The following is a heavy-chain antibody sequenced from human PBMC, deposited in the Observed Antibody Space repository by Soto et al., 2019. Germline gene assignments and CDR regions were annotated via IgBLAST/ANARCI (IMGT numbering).Heavy chain of an antibody. CDR2: VSSSSSYI. CDR1: GFTFSSYS. D-gene: IGHD2-2*03. Sequence: PGGSLRLSCAASGFTFSSYSMNWVRQAPGKGLEWVSSVSSSSSYIYYADSVKGRFTISRDNAKNSLYPQMNSLRAEDTAVYYCARVDIVVVPAAMAYGMDVWGQGTTVTVSS. J-gene: IGHJ6*02. CDR3: ARVDIVVVPAAMAYGMDV. V-gene: IGHV3-21*01.